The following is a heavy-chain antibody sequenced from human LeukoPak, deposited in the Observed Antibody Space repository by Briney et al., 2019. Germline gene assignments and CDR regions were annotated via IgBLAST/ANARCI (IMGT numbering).Heavy chain of an antibody. CDR1: GYTFTSYD. D-gene: IGHD6-13*01. CDR2: MNPNSGNT. CDR3: ARRRAAAGTQHFDY. J-gene: IGHJ4*02. V-gene: IGHV1-8*03. Sequence: ASVKVSCKASGYTFTSYDINRMRQATGQGLEWMGWMNPNSGNTGYAQKFQGRVTITRNTSISTAYMELSSLRSEDTAVYYCARRRAAAGTQHFDYWGQGTLVTVSS.